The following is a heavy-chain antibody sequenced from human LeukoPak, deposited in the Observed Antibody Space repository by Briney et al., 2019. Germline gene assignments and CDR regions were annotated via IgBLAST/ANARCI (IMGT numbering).Heavy chain of an antibody. J-gene: IGHJ6*02. D-gene: IGHD3-10*01. CDR2: IRYDGSNK. CDR3: AKASDYYGSGRGNHYYYYGMDV. CDR1: GFTFSSYG. V-gene: IGHV3-30*02. Sequence: GGSLRLSCAASGFTFSSYGMHWVRQAPGKGLEWVAFIRYDGSNKYYADSVKGRFTISRDNSKNKLYLQMNSLRAEDTAVYYCAKASDYYGSGRGNHYYYYGMDVWGQGTTVTVSS.